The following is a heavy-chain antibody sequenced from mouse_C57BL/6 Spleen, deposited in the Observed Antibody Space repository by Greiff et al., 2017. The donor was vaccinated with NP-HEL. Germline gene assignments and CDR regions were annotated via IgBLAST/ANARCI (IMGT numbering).Heavy chain of an antibody. D-gene: IGHD1-1*01. CDR2: IHPNSGST. Sequence: QVQLQQPGAELVKPGASVKLSCKASGYTFTSYWMHWVKQRPGPGLEWIGMIHPNSGSTNYNAKFKSNATLTVDKSSSTAYMQRSSLTSEDSAVYYCARWDYYGSSHYFDYWGQGTTLTVSS. J-gene: IGHJ2*01. CDR1: GYTFTSYW. V-gene: IGHV1-64*01. CDR3: ARWDYYGSSHYFDY.